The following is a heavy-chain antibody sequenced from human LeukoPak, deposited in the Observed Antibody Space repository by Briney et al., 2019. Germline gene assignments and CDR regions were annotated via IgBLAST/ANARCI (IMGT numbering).Heavy chain of an antibody. V-gene: IGHV1-18*01. CDR2: ISAYNGNT. D-gene: IGHD3-10*01. CDR3: ARASMFRGVIIIEDAFEI. J-gene: IGHJ3*02. CDR1: GYTFTSYG. Sequence: ASVKVSCKASGYTFTSYGISWVRQAPGQGLEWMGWISAYNGNTNYAQKLQGRVTMTTDTSTSTAYMELRSLRSDDTAVYYCARASMFRGVIIIEDAFEIWGQGTMVTVSS.